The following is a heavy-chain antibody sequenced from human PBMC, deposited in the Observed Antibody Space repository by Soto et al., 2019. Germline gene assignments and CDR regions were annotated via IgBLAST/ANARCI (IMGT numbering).Heavy chain of an antibody. J-gene: IGHJ4*02. CDR1: GYTFTIYG. V-gene: IGHV1-18*01. CDR2: ISGYNGNT. Sequence: QIQLVQSGAEVKKPGASVKVSCKASGYTFTIYGISWVRQAPGQGLEWMGWISGYNGNTNYAQKFQGRVTMTTDTSTSAVYLELRSLRSDDTAVYYCARDGVAGAAMNYWGQGTLVTVSS. CDR3: ARDGVAGAAMNY. D-gene: IGHD5-18*01.